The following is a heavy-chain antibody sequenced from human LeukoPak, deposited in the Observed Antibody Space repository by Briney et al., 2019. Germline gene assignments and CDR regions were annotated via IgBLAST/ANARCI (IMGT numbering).Heavy chain of an antibody. J-gene: IGHJ4*02. Sequence: PGGSLRLSCAASGFTVSSSYMSWVRQTPEGRLEWVSVLYAIGSAYYADSVRGRFTISRDNSKNTLYLQMNSLTAEDTAVYYCARVIAAAGIDYFDYWGQGTLVTVSS. D-gene: IGHD6-13*01. CDR3: ARVIAAAGIDYFDY. CDR2: LYAIGSA. CDR1: GFTVSSSY. V-gene: IGHV3-53*01.